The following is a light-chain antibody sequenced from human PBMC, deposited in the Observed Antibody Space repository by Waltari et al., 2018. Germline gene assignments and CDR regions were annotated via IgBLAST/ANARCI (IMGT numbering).Light chain of an antibody. J-gene: IGKJ3*01. CDR1: QGISNF. V-gene: IGKV1-27*01. CDR2: AAS. CDR3: QKYDSAPFT. Sequence: DIQMTQSPSSLSASVGDRVTITCRASQGISNFLAWYQQRPGQVPKLLIHAASTLQSGVPSRFSGSGSGTDFTLTISSLQPEDVATYYWQKYDSAPFTFGPGTKVDIK.